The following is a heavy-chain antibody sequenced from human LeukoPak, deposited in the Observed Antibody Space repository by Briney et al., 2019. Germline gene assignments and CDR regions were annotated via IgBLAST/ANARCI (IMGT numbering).Heavy chain of an antibody. Sequence: GGSLKLSCAASGFAFSGSAMHWVRQAPGKGLEWIGRMRSRANNYATGYAASVYGRFTISRDDSNNTRYLVMNNLKIEDTAVYYCTSQAGYSSSWETWGQGTLVTVSS. J-gene: IGHJ5*02. CDR2: MRSRANNYAT. CDR3: TSQAGYSSSWET. CDR1: GFAFSGSA. V-gene: IGHV3-73*01. D-gene: IGHD6-13*01.